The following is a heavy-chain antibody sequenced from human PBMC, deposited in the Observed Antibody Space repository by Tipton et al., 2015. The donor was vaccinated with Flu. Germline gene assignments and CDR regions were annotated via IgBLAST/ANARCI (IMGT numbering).Heavy chain of an antibody. CDR3: ARGFYDSSGSYSIYYYYGMDV. Sequence: TLSLTCTVSGGSISGYYWTWIRQPPGKGLEWIGYIYYTGSTSYNPSLKSRVTISVDTSKNQFSLNLRSVTAADTALYYCARGFYDSSGSYSIYYYYGMDVWGQGTTVTVSS. J-gene: IGHJ6*02. CDR2: IYYTGST. D-gene: IGHD3-22*01. CDR1: GGSISGYY. V-gene: IGHV4-59*01.